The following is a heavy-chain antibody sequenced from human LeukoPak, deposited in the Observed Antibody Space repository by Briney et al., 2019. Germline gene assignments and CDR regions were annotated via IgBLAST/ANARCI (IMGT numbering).Heavy chain of an antibody. V-gene: IGHV3-7*03. Sequence: GGSLRLSCAASGFTFSSYWMSWVRQAPGKGLEWVANIKQDGSEKYYVDSVKGRFTISRDNSKNTLYLQMISLRAEDTAIYYCARWGPDAFDIWAQGTMVTVSS. J-gene: IGHJ3*02. CDR3: ARWGPDAFDI. CDR2: IKQDGSEK. CDR1: GFTFSSYW. D-gene: IGHD7-27*01.